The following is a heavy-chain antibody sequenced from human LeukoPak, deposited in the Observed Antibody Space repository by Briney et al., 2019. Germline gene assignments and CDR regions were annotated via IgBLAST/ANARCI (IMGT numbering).Heavy chain of an antibody. CDR2: INHSGST. CDR3: ARRSSKRFNWYFDL. CDR1: GGSFSGYY. D-gene: IGHD5-24*01. V-gene: IGHV4-34*01. Sequence: ASETLSLTCAVYGGSFSGYYWSWIRQPPGKGLEWIGEINHSGSTNYNSSLKSQVTISVDTSKNQFSLKLSSVTAADTAVYYCARRSSKRFNWYFDLWGRGTLVTVSS. J-gene: IGHJ2*01.